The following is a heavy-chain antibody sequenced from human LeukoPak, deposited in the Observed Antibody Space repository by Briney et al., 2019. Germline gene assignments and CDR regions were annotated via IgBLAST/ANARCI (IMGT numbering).Heavy chain of an antibody. V-gene: IGHV3-23*01. CDR3: ASCSSTNCY. D-gene: IGHD2-2*01. J-gene: IGHJ4*02. Sequence: GGSLRLSCAASGFTFSSYSMNWVRQAPGKGLEWVSAISGSGGSTYYADSVKGRFTISRDNAKNSLYLQMNSLRAEDTAVYYCASCSSTNCYWGQGTLVTVSS. CDR1: GFTFSSYS. CDR2: ISGSGGST.